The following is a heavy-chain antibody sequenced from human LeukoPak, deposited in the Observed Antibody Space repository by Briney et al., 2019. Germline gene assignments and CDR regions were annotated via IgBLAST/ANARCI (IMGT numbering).Heavy chain of an antibody. CDR3: AKGGHYDILTGYPGY. CDR1: GFTFDDYA. D-gene: IGHD3-9*01. CDR2: ISGNSGSI. V-gene: IGHV3-9*01. Sequence: PGRSLRLSCAASGFTFDDYAMHWVRHAPGKGLEWVSGISGNSGSIGYADSVKGRFTISRDNAKNSLYLQMNSLRAEDTALYYCAKGGHYDILTGYPGYWGQGTLVTVSS. J-gene: IGHJ4*02.